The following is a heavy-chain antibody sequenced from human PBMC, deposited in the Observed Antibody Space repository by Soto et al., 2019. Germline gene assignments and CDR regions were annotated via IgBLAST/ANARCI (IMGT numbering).Heavy chain of an antibody. V-gene: IGHV4-59*01. Sequence: SETLSLTCTVSGGSISGFYWTWVRQPPGKGLEWIGYVYDSGYTNYSPSLKSRVTISIDTSKSTAYMELRSLRSDDTAVYYCARGVYGDQLPPGQRSWFDPWGQGTLVTVSS. J-gene: IGHJ5*02. D-gene: IGHD2-2*01. CDR2: VYDSGYT. CDR3: ARGVYGDQLPPGQRSWFDP. CDR1: GGSISGFY.